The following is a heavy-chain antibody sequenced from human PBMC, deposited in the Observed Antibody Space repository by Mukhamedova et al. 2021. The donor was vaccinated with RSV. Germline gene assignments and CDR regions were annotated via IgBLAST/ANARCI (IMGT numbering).Heavy chain of an antibody. CDR2: ISYDGSNK. J-gene: IGHJ4*02. CDR3: ASLTYYDPTGVDY. CDR1: A. Sequence: AMYWVRQAPGKGLEWVAVISYDGSNKFYADSVEGRFTISRDNSKNTLYLHMNSLSAEDTAVYYCASLTYYDPTGVDYWGQGTLV. V-gene: IGHV3-30-3*01. D-gene: IGHD3-3*01.